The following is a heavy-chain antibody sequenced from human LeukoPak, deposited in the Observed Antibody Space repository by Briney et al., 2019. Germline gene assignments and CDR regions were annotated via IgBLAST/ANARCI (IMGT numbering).Heavy chain of an antibody. Sequence: ASVKVSCKASVYTFTNYAMNWVRQAPGQGLEWMGWINTNTGNPTYAQGFTGRFVFSLDTSISTAYLQINSLKAEDTAVYYCARGTGDRGSAYWGQGTLVTVSS. CDR3: ARGTGDRGSAY. CDR1: VYTFTNYA. CDR2: INTNTGNP. D-gene: IGHD7-27*01. J-gene: IGHJ4*02. V-gene: IGHV7-4-1*02.